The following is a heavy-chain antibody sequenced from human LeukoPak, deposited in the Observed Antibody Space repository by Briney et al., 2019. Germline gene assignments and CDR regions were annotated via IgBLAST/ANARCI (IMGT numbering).Heavy chain of an antibody. Sequence: SETLSLTCAVYGGSFSGYCWSWIRQPPGKGLGWIGEINHSGSTNYNPSLKSRVTISVDTSKNQFSLKLSSVTAADTAVYYCARAPDGHFDYWGQGTLVTVSS. CDR1: GGSFSGYC. CDR3: ARAPDGHFDY. CDR2: INHSGST. V-gene: IGHV4-34*01. J-gene: IGHJ4*02.